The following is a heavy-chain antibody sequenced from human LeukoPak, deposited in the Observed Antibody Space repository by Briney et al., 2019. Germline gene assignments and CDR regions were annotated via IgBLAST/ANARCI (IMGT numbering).Heavy chain of an antibody. CDR1: GGSINSSSYY. CDR3: ARDYYGSGSYNWFDP. CDR2: IYYTGST. J-gene: IGHJ5*02. Sequence: SETLSLTCTVSGGSINSSSYYWGWIRQPPGKGLEWIGNIYYTGSTYYNPSLKSRVTISVDTSKNQFSLKLSSVTAADTAVYYCARDYYGSGSYNWFDPWGQGTLVTVSS. D-gene: IGHD3-10*01. V-gene: IGHV4-39*07.